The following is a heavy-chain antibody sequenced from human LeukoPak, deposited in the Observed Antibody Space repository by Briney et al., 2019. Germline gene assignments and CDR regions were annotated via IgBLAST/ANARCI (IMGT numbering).Heavy chain of an antibody. CDR1: GGSISTYY. D-gene: IGHD6-19*01. Sequence: PSETLSLTRSISGGSISTYYWSWIRQVPGKGLEWIGYIYYSRTTNFNPSLKGRVTISDDTSKNQFFLNLRSVTAADTAIYYCARGGKSVPEDSWGQGILVTVSS. CDR3: ARGGKSVPEDS. V-gene: IGHV4-59*08. CDR2: IYYSRTT. J-gene: IGHJ4*02.